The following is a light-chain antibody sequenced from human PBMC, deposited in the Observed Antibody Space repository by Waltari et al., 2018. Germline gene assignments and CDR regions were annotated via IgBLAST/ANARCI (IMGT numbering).Light chain of an antibody. CDR1: TSNIGKNY. Sequence: SVLTQTPSVSAAPGQRVTISCSGSTSNIGKNYVSWYQQLPGAAPKLLISDDHKRPSGTPDRFSGSKSGTSATLAITGLQTEDEADYFCGAWDGSLTLYVFGPGTRVTVL. V-gene: IGLV1-51*01. CDR3: GAWDGSLTLYV. CDR2: DDH. J-gene: IGLJ1*01.